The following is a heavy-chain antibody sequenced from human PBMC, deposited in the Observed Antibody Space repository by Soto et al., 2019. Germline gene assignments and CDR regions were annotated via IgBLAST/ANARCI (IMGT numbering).Heavy chain of an antibody. CDR3: AKTIVPAGIDAFDV. Sequence: EVQLLESGGDLIQAGGSLRLSCAASGFTLSSYALTWVRQGPGKGLEWVSVISASGSDTFFRDSVKGRFTISRDTSKNMLYLPMNSLRVDDTAVYYCAKTIVPAGIDAFDVWGRGTMVTVSS. D-gene: IGHD2-2*02. J-gene: IGHJ3*01. V-gene: IGHV3-23*01. CDR1: GFTLSSYA. CDR2: ISASGSDT.